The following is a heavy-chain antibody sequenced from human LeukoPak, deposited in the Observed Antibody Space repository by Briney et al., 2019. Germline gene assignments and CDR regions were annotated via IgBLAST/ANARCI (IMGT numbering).Heavy chain of an antibody. CDR3: ASPRWDYCSSTSCNYYYMDV. J-gene: IGHJ6*03. Sequence: GASVKVSCKASGGTFSSYAISWVRQAPGQGLEWMGGIIPIFGTANYAQKFQGRVTITTDESTSTAYMELSSLRSEDTAVYYCASPRWDYCSSTSCNYYYMDVWGKGTTVTVSS. CDR2: IIPIFGTA. V-gene: IGHV1-69*05. CDR1: GGTFSSYA. D-gene: IGHD2-2*01.